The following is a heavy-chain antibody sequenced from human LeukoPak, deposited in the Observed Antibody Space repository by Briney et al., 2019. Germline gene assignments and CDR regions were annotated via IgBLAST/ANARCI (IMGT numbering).Heavy chain of an antibody. J-gene: IGHJ6*02. Sequence: SETLSLTCTVSGGSFSGYVWSWLRHPPGKGLEWIGEVNINGEVTNYNPPLKSRLTMSVDTPKSHFSLRLSSVNAAATAVYYCTRSGLTGMRKYTRADYYYYGMDVWGQGTGVIVSS. V-gene: IGHV4-34*01. CDR2: VNINGEVT. CDR1: GGSFSGYV. CDR3: TRSGLTGMRKYTRADYYYYGMDV. D-gene: IGHD1-14*01.